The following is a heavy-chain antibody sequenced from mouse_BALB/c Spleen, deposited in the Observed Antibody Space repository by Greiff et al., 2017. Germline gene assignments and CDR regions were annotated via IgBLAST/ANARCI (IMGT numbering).Heavy chain of an antibody. Sequence: VQLQESGAELARPGASVKLSCKASGYTFTSYWMQWVKQRPGQGLEWIGAIYPGDGDTRYTQKFKGKATLTADKSSSTAYMQLSSLASEDSAVYYCAMGNPFAYWGQGTLVTVSA. J-gene: IGHJ3*01. CDR2: IYPGDGDT. V-gene: IGHV1-87*01. CDR1: GYTFTSYW. D-gene: IGHD2-1*01. CDR3: AMGNPFAY.